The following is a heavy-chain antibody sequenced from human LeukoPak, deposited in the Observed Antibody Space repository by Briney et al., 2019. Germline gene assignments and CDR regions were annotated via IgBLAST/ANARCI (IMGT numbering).Heavy chain of an antibody. D-gene: IGHD3-22*01. CDR3: ARPGYYDNSGFNFDY. CDR2: INYSGYT. V-gene: IGHV4-39*01. Sequence: PSETLSLTCTVSGGSISSSTVYWGWIRQPPGKGLEWIGGINYSGYTYYNPSLKSRVTISVDTPKNQLSLKLSSVTAADTAVYYCARPGYYDNSGFNFDYWGQGTLVTVSS. J-gene: IGHJ4*02. CDR1: GGSISSSTVY.